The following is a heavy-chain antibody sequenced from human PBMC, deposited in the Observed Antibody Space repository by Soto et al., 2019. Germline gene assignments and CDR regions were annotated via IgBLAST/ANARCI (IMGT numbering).Heavy chain of an antibody. J-gene: IGHJ4*02. D-gene: IGHD3-9*01. Sequence: EVQLVESGGGLVQPGGSLRLSCAASGFTFSGYSMNWVRQAPGKGLEWVSYISSGSNSIYYADSVKGRFTISRDNAKNSLYLQVSSLRAEDTAVYYCARDRTNFDSPTSLDYWGQGTLVTVSS. V-gene: IGHV3-48*01. CDR2: ISSGSNSI. CDR1: GFTFSGYS. CDR3: ARDRTNFDSPTSLDY.